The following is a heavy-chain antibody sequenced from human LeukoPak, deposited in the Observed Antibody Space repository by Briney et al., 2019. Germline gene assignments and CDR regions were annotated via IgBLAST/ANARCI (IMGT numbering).Heavy chain of an antibody. CDR2: ISGSGGST. CDR1: GFTFSSYA. CDR3: AKVPVRGVITTNFDY. Sequence: PGGSLRLSCAASGFTFSSYAMSWVRQAPGKGLEWVSSISGSGGSTFYADSVKGRFTISRDNSKDTLYLQMSSLRADDTAVYYCAKVPVRGVITTNFDYWGQGTLVTVSS. J-gene: IGHJ4*02. V-gene: IGHV3-23*01. D-gene: IGHD3-10*02.